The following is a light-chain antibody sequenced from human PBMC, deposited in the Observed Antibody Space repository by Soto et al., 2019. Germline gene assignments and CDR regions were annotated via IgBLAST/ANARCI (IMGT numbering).Light chain of an antibody. Sequence: QAVVTQPPSVSGAPGQRVTISCTGSASNIGTYYDVHWYQQLPGTAPKLLIYGNTNRPSGVPDRFSGSKSGSSASLAITGLQAEDEADYYCQSYDSSLNAYVFGSGTKLTVL. CDR3: QSYDSSLNAYV. CDR2: GNT. J-gene: IGLJ1*01. CDR1: ASNIGTYYD. V-gene: IGLV1-40*01.